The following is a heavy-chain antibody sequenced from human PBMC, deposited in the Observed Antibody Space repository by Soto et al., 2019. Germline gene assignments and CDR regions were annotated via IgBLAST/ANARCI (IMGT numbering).Heavy chain of an antibody. CDR1: GFTFSTYT. J-gene: IGHJ4*02. CDR2: ISAGSRSI. Sequence: GSLRLSCAASGFTFSTYTMNWVRQAPGKGLEWVSSISAGSRSIYYTDSLKGRSTVSRDNSKNSLYLQMYSLRAEDTAVYYCARVGANFCSGAVYDILTGYCLDYWGQGTLVTVSS. V-gene: IGHV3-21*01. CDR3: ARVGANFCSGAVYDILTGYCLDY. D-gene: IGHD3-9*01.